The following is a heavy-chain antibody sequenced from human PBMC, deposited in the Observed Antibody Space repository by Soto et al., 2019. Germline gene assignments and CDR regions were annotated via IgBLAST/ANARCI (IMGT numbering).Heavy chain of an antibody. V-gene: IGHV1-18*04. J-gene: IGHJ4*01. CDR1: GYTFTSYG. CDR2: ISAYNGNT. CDR3: ARDAFAPRVLGSGWYDCAY. D-gene: IGHD6-19*01. Sequence: ASVKVSCKSSGYTFTSYGISWVRQAPGQGLEWMGWISAYNGNTNYAQKLQGRVTMTTDTSTSTAYMELRRLRSEDTAVYYCARDAFAPRVLGSGWYDCAYWG.